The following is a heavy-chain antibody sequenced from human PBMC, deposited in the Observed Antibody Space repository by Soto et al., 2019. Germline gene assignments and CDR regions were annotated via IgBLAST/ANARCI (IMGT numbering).Heavy chain of an antibody. CDR1: GGSFSGYY. V-gene: IGHV4-34*01. CDR2: INHSGST. Sequence: SETLSLTCAVYGGSFSGYYWSWIRQPPGKGLEWIGEINHSGSTNYNPSLKSRVTISVDTSKNQFSLKLSSVTAADTAVYYCARGCGRITIFGVVILKWFDPWGQGTLVTVSS. J-gene: IGHJ5*02. CDR3: ARGCGRITIFGVVILKWFDP. D-gene: IGHD3-3*01.